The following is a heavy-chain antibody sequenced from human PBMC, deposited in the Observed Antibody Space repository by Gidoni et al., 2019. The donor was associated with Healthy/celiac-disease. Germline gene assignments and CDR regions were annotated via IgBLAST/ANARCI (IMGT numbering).Heavy chain of an antibody. J-gene: IGHJ4*02. CDR1: GGSISSSSYY. D-gene: IGHD1-26*01. CDR3: AGTPGGATMGPYYFDY. CDR2: IYYSGST. Sequence: QLQLQESGPGLVKPSETLSLTCTVSGGSISSSSYYWGWIRQPPGKGLEWIGSIYYSGSTYYNPSLKSRVTISVDTSKNQFSLKLSSVTAADTAVYYCAGTPGGATMGPYYFDYWGQGTLVTVSS. V-gene: IGHV4-39*07.